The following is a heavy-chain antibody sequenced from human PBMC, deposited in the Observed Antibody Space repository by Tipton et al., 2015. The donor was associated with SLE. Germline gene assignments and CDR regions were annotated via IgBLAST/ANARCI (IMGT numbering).Heavy chain of an antibody. J-gene: IGHJ4*02. CDR2: TWYDGSNK. D-gene: IGHD3-22*01. CDR3: ASGYRTDS. CDR1: GFTFSYYG. V-gene: IGHV3-33*03. Sequence: SLRLSCAASGFTFSYYGMHWVRQAPGKGLEWVAVTWYDGSNKYYADSVKGRFTISRDNAKNTLFLQMNSLRAEDSAVYYCASGYRTDSWGQGTLVTVSS.